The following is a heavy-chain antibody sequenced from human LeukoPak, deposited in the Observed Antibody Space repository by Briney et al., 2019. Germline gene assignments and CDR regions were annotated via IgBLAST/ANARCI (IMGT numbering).Heavy chain of an antibody. CDR2: IYYSGST. CDR1: GGSISSYY. D-gene: IGHD3-10*01. J-gene: IGHJ5*02. Sequence: PSETLSLTCTVSGGSISSYYWSWIRQPPGKGLEWIGYIYYSGSTNYNPSLKSRVTISVDTSKNQFSLKLSSVTAADTAVYYCARTETYYYGSGSYSNWFDPWGQGTLVTVSS. V-gene: IGHV4-59*01. CDR3: ARTETYYYGSGSYSNWFDP.